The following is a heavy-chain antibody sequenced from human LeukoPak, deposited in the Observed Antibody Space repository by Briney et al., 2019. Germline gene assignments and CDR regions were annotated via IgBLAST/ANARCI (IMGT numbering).Heavy chain of an antibody. CDR1: GYTFTSYN. CDR3: AKDSSRWSFDY. V-gene: IGHV1-46*01. CDR2: INPSGGTT. J-gene: IGHJ4*02. Sequence: ASVKVSCKASGYTFTSYNMHWVRQAPGQGPEWMGIINPSGGTTTYAQKFQGRVTMTRDRSTSTVYMELSSLRSEDTAVYYCAKDSSRWSFDYWGQGTLVTVSS. D-gene: IGHD6-13*01.